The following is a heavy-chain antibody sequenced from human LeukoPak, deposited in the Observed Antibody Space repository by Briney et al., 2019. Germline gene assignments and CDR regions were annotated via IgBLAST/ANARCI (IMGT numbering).Heavy chain of an antibody. Sequence: NASQTLSLTYTVSGRSIHDYYWNWLRQPPGKGLQWLGYIYYSGSTNYNPSLKSRVTISVDTSKTRFYLRLSSVTAADTGVYYCARGYYDSGTYSGYFQHWGQGTLVTVSS. D-gene: IGHD3-10*01. J-gene: IGHJ1*01. V-gene: IGHV4-59*01. CDR3: ARGYYDSGTYSGYFQH. CDR2: IYYSGST. CDR1: GRSIHDYY.